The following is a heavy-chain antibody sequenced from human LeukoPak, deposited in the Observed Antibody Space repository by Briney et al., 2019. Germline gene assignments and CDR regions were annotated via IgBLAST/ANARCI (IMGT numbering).Heavy chain of an antibody. J-gene: IGHJ6*02. CDR2: IYPGDSDT. CDR3: ARHSYGSGSYYKPYYYYGMDV. CDR1: GNSFTSYW. V-gene: IGHV5-51*01. D-gene: IGHD3-10*01. Sequence: GESLKISCKCSGNSFTSYWIGWVRQMPGKGLEWMGIIYPGDSDTRYSPSFQGQVTILADKSIGTAYLQRSSLKASDTAMYYCARHSYGSGSYYKPYYYYGMDVWGQGTTVTVSS.